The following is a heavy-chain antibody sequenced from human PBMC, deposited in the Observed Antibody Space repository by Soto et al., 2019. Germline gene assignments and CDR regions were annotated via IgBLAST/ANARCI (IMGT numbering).Heavy chain of an antibody. Sequence: GGSLRLSCAASGFTFSTYAMSWVRQAPGKGLEWVSSISGSGDSTYYADFVKGRFTISRDNSQNTLYLQMNSLRVEDTAVYYCAKSDGTFYPSSRRSIDYWGQGTLVTVSS. CDR2: ISGSGDST. J-gene: IGHJ4*02. D-gene: IGHD1-1*01. CDR3: AKSDGTFYPSSRRSIDY. V-gene: IGHV3-23*01. CDR1: GFTFSTYA.